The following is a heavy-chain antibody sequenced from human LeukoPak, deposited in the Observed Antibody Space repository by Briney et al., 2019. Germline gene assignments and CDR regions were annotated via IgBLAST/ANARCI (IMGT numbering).Heavy chain of an antibody. D-gene: IGHD4-23*01. CDR1: GYTFTSYW. CDR3: ARPATKYGGPDY. J-gene: IGHJ4*02. V-gene: IGHV5-51*01. CDR2: IYPGDSDT. Sequence: GESPKISCEGSGYTFTSYWIAWVRQMPGKGLEWMGIIYPGDSDTRYSPSFQGQVTISADKSISTAYLQWSSLKASDTAMYYCARPATKYGGPDYWGQGTLVTVSS.